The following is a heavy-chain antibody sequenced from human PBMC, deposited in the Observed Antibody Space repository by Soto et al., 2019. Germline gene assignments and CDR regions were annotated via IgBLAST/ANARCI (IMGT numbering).Heavy chain of an antibody. D-gene: IGHD1-26*01. CDR2: IYYSGST. CDR1: GGSVSSGSYY. CDR3: ARDSWELGSFDY. J-gene: IGHJ4*02. Sequence: PSETLSLTCTVSGGSVSSGSYYWSWIRQPPGKGLEWIGYIYYSGSTNYNPSLKSRVTISVDTSKNQFSLKLSSVTAADTAVYYCARDSWELGSFDYWGQGTLVTVSS. V-gene: IGHV4-61*01.